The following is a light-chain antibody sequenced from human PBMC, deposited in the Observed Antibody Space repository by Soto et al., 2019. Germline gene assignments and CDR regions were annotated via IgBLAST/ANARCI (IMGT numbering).Light chain of an antibody. CDR2: GAS. CDR3: QHYVTSLTT. Sequence: EIGWTQNPGTLSLSPGERATLSCGASQSVTSNYLAWYQQKPSQAPRLLIFGASIRVTGIPDRFIGSGSGTDFTLTISRLEPEDFAVYYCQHYVTSLTTFGQGTKVDIK. J-gene: IGKJ1*01. V-gene: IGKV3-20*01. CDR1: QSVTSNY.